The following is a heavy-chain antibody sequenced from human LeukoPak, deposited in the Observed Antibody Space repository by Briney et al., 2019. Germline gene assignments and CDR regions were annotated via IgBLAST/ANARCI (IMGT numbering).Heavy chain of an antibody. CDR2: IYSGGST. V-gene: IGHV3-66*01. CDR1: GFTVSSNY. D-gene: IGHD6-19*01. Sequence: GGSLRLSCAASGFTVSSNYMGWVRQAPGKGLEWVSVIYSGGSTYYADSVRGRFTISRDNSKNTLYLEMNSLRAEDTAVYYCARGTTVAGKFDYWGQGTLVTVSS. CDR3: ARGTTVAGKFDY. J-gene: IGHJ4*02.